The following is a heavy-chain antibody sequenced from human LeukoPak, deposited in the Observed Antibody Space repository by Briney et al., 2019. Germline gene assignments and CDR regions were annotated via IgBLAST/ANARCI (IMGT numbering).Heavy chain of an antibody. D-gene: IGHD4-17*01. V-gene: IGHV2-5*02. CDR1: GFSRSTRGEG. CDR2: SYWDDGM. Sequence: ESAPTLVNLTHTLTLTCTFSGFSRSTRGEGVGWIRQPAGKARERLSVSYWDDGMSYSPYLKSKITIPQNSSKKQVVLTMTNIDPVDTATYYCAHADYGDLIEYYFDYWGQGTLVTVSS. CDR3: AHADYGDLIEYYFDY. J-gene: IGHJ4*02.